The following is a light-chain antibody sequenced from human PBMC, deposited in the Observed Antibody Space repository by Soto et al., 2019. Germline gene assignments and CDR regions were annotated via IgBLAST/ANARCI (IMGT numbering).Light chain of an antibody. V-gene: IGKV1-27*01. J-gene: IGKJ1*01. CDR3: QKYNSAPWT. Sequence: DIQMTQSPSSLSASVGDRVTITCQASQGIAKSLAWYQQKPGKAPKLLIYSASTLQSGVPSRFSGSGSGTDFTLTISSLQPEDVATYYCQKYNSAPWTFGQGTKVEIK. CDR1: QGIAKS. CDR2: SAS.